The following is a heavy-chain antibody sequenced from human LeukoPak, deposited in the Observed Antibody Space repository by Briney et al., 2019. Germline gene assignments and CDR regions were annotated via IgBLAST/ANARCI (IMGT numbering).Heavy chain of an antibody. V-gene: IGHV4-38-2*01. D-gene: IGHD2-15*01. CDR2: IYHSGST. Sequence: SETLSLTCAVSGYSISGGYYWGWIRQPPGKGLEWIGSIYHSGSTYYNPSLKSRVTISVDTSKNQFSLKLSSVTAADTAVYYCARRCSGGSCYSTYFDYWGQGTLVTVSS. CDR3: ARRCSGGSCYSTYFDY. CDR1: GYSISGGYY. J-gene: IGHJ4*02.